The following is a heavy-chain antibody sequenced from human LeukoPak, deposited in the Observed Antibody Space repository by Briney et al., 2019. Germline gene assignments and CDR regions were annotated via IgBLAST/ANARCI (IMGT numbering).Heavy chain of an antibody. CDR3: ARGRGLDV. J-gene: IGHJ6*02. Sequence: GGSLRLSCAASGFTFSSYAMHWVRQTPGKGLEWVSIFYSGGATFYVDSVKGRFTISRDNSKNMLYLQMNSLRAEDTAVYYCARGRGLDVWGQGTTVTVSS. D-gene: IGHD2-15*01. V-gene: IGHV3-53*01. CDR2: FYSGGAT. CDR1: GFTFSSYA.